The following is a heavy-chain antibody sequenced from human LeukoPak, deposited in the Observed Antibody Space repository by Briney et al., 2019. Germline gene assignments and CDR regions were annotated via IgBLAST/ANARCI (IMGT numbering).Heavy chain of an antibody. J-gene: IGHJ4*02. V-gene: IGHV3-30*04. CDR2: ISYDGSNK. CDR3: ASHSSGWYY. Sequence: GRSLRVSCAASGFTFSSYAMHWVRQAPGKGLEWVAVISYDGSNKYYADSVKGRFTISRDNSKNTLYLQMNSLRAEDTAVYYCASHSSGWYYWGQGTLVTVSS. D-gene: IGHD6-19*01. CDR1: GFTFSSYA.